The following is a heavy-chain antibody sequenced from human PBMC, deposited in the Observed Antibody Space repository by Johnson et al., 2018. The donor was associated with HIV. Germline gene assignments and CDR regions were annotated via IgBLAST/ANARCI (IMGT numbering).Heavy chain of an antibody. CDR2: ISYDGSNK. D-gene: IGHD5-24*01. V-gene: IGHV3-30*04. CDR1: GFTFSSYA. Sequence: QVQLVESGGGVVQPGRSLRLSCAASGFTFSSYAMHWVRQAPGKGLEWVAVISYDGSNKYYAESVKGRFTISRDNPKNTLYLQMNSLRREDTAVYYCAKGGVGRDGNRDAFDIWGQGTMVTVSS. J-gene: IGHJ3*02. CDR3: AKGGVGRDGNRDAFDI.